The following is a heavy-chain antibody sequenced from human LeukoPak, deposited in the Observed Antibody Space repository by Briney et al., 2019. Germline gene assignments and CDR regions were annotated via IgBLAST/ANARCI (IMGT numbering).Heavy chain of an antibody. Sequence: GGSLRLSCAVSGFTVSSNYMGWVRQAPGKGLEWVSVIYNSDNTNYPDSVKGRFTISRDNSKNTLILKMNSLRAEDTAVYYCARGKPWLVFDFWGQGTLVTVSS. J-gene: IGHJ4*02. V-gene: IGHV3-53*01. CDR2: IYNSDNT. CDR1: GFTVSSNY. CDR3: ARGKPWLVFDF. D-gene: IGHD6-19*01.